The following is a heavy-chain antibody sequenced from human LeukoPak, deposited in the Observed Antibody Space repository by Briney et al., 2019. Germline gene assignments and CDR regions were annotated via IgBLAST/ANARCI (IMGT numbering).Heavy chain of an antibody. Sequence: PGGSLRLSCAASGFTFSTFAMTWVRQAPGKALEWVSTITATGSSIYYAESVRGRFANSRDNSKNTLYVQMNSLRAEDTAVYYWAKGGGPYSYHNSFDIWGQGTMVTVSS. J-gene: IGHJ3*02. CDR1: GFTFSTFA. D-gene: IGHD5-18*01. CDR3: AKGGGPYSYHNSFDI. V-gene: IGHV3-23*01. CDR2: ITATGSSI.